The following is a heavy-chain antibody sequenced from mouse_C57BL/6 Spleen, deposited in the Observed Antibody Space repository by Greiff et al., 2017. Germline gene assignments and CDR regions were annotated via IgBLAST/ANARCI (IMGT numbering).Heavy chain of an antibody. CDR1: GYAFTHYL. V-gene: IGHV1-54*01. CDR2: INPGSGGT. CDR3: ARSGYYGSRGFFDY. D-gene: IGHD1-1*01. J-gene: IGHJ2*01. Sequence: QVQLQQSGAELVRPGTSVKVSCKASGYAFTHYLIEWVKQRPGQGLEWIGVINPGSGGTNYNEKFKGKATLTADKSSSTAYMQLSSLTSEDSAVYFCARSGYYGSRGFFDYWGQGTTLTVSS.